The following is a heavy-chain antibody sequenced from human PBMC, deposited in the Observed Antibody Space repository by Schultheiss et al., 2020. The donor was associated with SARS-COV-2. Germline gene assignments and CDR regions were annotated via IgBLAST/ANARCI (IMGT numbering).Heavy chain of an antibody. CDR3: AKAEQWLAQSDY. CDR1: GFTFSDAW. Sequence: GESLKISCEASGFTFSDAWMSWVRQAPGKGLEWVAVIWYDGSNKYYADSVKGRFTISRDNSKNTLYLQMNSLRAEDTAVYYCAKAEQWLAQSDYWGQGTLVTVSS. D-gene: IGHD6-19*01. J-gene: IGHJ4*02. CDR2: IWYDGSNK. V-gene: IGHV3-33*06.